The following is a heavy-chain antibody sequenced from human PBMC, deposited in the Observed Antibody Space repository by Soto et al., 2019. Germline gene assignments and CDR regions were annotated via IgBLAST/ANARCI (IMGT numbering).Heavy chain of an antibody. CDR2: IYYSGST. CDR1: GGSISSGGYY. V-gene: IGHV4-31*03. D-gene: IGHD5-12*01. J-gene: IGHJ4*02. CDR3: ARADGGYDSNYFDY. Sequence: QVQLQESGPGLVKPSQTPSLTCTVSGGSISSGGYYWSWIRQHPGKGLEWIGYIYYSGSTYYNPSLKSRVNISVDTAKNQFSLKLSSVTAADTAVYYCARADGGYDSNYFDYWGQGTLVTVSS.